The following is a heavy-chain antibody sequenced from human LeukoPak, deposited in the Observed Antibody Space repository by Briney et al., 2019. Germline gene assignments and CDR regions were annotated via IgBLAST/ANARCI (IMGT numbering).Heavy chain of an antibody. CDR1: GFTFSSYS. J-gene: IGHJ6*04. Sequence: GGSLRLSCAASGFTFSSYSMNWVRQAPWKGLEWVSSISSSSSYIYYADSVKGRFTISRDNAKNSLYLQMNSLRAEDTAVYYCAREPRYYYGMDVWGKGTTVTVSS. CDR2: ISSSSSYI. CDR3: AREPRYYYGMDV. V-gene: IGHV3-21*01.